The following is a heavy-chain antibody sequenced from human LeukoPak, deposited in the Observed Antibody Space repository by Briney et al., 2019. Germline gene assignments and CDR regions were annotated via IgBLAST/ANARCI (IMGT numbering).Heavy chain of an antibody. V-gene: IGHV1-2*02. CDR3: ARAPMIVVVFPPRLDF. CDR2: INPNTGGT. D-gene: IGHD3-22*01. J-gene: IGHJ4*02. CDR1: GYTFTGYY. Sequence: ASVKVSCKTSGYTFTGYYIHWVRQAPGQGLEWMGWINPNTGGTNYAQKFQGRVTMTSDTSISTAYMELSSLKSDDTATYYCARAPMIVVVFPPRLDFWGQGTLVTVSS.